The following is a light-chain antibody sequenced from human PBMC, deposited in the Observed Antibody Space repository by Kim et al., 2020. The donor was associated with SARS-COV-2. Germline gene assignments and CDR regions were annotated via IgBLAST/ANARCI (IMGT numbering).Light chain of an antibody. CDR3: CSYAGSSGYV. V-gene: IGLV2-11*01. J-gene: IGLJ1*01. CDR2: DVS. Sequence: QSALTQSRSVSGSPGQSVTISCTGTSSDVGGYNYVSWYQQHPGKAPKLMIYDVSKRPSGVPDRFSGSKSGNTASLTISGLQAEDEADYYCCSYAGSSGYVFGTGTKVTVL. CDR1: SSDVGGYNY.